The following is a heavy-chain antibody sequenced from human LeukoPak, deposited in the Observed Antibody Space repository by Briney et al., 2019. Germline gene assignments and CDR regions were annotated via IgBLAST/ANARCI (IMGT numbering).Heavy chain of an antibody. CDR3: ARDYSGSAPSHWFDP. CDR1: GYTFTSYG. J-gene: IGHJ5*02. Sequence: EASVKVSCKASGYTFTSYGISWVRQAPGQGLEWMGWISAYNGNTNYAQKLQGRVTMTTDTSTSTAYMELRSLRSDDTAVYSCARDYSGSAPSHWFDPWGQGTLVTVSS. V-gene: IGHV1-18*01. D-gene: IGHD3-10*01. CDR2: ISAYNGNT.